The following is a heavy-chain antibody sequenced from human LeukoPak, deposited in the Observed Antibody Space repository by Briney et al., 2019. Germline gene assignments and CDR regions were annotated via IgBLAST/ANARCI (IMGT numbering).Heavy chain of an antibody. CDR2: ISYDGSNK. V-gene: IGHV3-30*18. CDR1: GFTFSSYG. D-gene: IGHD3-3*01. Sequence: GGSLRLSCAASGFTFSSYGMHWVRQAPGKGLEWVAVISYDGSNKYYADSVKGRFTISRDNSKNTLYLQMNSLRAEDTAVYYCAKDDADFWSGYFDYWGQGTLVTVSS. J-gene: IGHJ4*02. CDR3: AKDDADFWSGYFDY.